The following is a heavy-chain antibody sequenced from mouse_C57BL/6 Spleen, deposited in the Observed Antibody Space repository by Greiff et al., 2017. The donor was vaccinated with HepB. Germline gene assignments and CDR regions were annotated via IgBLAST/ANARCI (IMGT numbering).Heavy chain of an antibody. CDR2: ISSGSSTI. CDR1: GFTFSDYG. J-gene: IGHJ4*01. V-gene: IGHV5-17*01. CDR3: AGGLRRDYAMDY. D-gene: IGHD3-3*01. Sequence: EVMLVESGGGLVKPGGSLKLSCAASGFTFSDYGMHWVRQAPEKGLEWVAYISSGSSTIYYADTVKGRFTISRDNAKNTLFLQMTSLRSEDTAMYYCAGGLRRDYAMDYWGQGTSVTVSS.